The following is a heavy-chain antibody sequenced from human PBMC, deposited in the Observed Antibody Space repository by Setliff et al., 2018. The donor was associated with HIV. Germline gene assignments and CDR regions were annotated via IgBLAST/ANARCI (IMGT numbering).Heavy chain of an antibody. CDR3: AKDMEYDTSVYYHWYFDL. V-gene: IGHV3-21*01. D-gene: IGHD3-22*01. J-gene: IGHJ2*01. CDR1: GFTFSNYS. CDR2: ISASATYI. Sequence: GGSLRLSCAASGFTFSNYSMNWVRQTPGKGLEWVSSISASATYIYYADSVKGRFTISRDNSKNTLHLQMNSLRAEDTALYYCAKDMEYDTSVYYHWYFDLWGRGALVTVSS.